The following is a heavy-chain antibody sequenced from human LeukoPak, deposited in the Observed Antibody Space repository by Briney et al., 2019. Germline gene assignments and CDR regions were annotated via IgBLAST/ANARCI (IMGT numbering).Heavy chain of an antibody. Sequence: GGSLRLSCAASGFTFSSYWMSWVRQAPGKGLEWVANIKQDGNERYYVDSVKGRFTISRDNAKNSLYLQMNSLRAEDTAVYYCPREYYDGSGSYYPGYWGQGTLVTVSS. V-gene: IGHV3-7*04. D-gene: IGHD3-10*01. CDR2: IKQDGNER. CDR1: GFTFSSYW. J-gene: IGHJ4*02. CDR3: PREYYDGSGSYYPGY.